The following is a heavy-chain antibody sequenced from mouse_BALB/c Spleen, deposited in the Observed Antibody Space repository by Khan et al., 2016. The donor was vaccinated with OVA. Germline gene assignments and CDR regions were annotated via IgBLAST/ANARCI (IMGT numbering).Heavy chain of an antibody. D-gene: IGHD2-14*01. V-gene: IGHV2-6-4*01. Sequence: QMQLEESGPGLVAPSQSLSITCSVSGFSLSRYNIHWVRQPPGKGLEWLGMIWGGGGTDYNSTLKSRLSISKDNSESQVFLKMNSLQTDDTAMCYCARAYYRYDGYYAMDYWGQGTSVTVSS. CDR1: GFSLSRYN. CDR3: ARAYYRYDGYYAMDY. J-gene: IGHJ4*01. CDR2: IWGGGGT.